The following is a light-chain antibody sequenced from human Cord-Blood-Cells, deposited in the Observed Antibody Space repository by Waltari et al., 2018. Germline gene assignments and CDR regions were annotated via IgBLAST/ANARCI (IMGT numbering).Light chain of an antibody. J-gene: IGKJ2*03. CDR3: QQSYSTPPS. Sequence: IQMTQSPSSLSASVGDRVTITCLASQSISSYLNWYQQKPGKAPKLLIYAASSLQSGVPSRCSGSGSGTDFTLTISSLQPEDFATYYCQQSYSTPPSFGQGTKLEIK. CDR2: AAS. CDR1: QSISSY. V-gene: IGKV1-39*01.